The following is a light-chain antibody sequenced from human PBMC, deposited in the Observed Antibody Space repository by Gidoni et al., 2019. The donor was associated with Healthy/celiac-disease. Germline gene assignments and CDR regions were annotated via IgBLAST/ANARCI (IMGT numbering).Light chain of an antibody. CDR2: DAS. V-gene: IGKV3-11*01. J-gene: IGKJ2*01. Sequence: EIVLTQSPATLSLSPGERATLSCRASQSVSIYLAWYQQKPGQAPRLLIYDASNRATGIPARFSGSGSGTDFTLTISSLEPEDFAVYYCQQRSNWPPSHVTFGQGTKLEIK. CDR3: QQRSNWPPSHVT. CDR1: QSVSIY.